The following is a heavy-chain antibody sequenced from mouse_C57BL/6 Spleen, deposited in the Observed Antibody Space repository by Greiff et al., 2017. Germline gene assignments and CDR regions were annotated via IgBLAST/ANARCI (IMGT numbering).Heavy chain of an antibody. CDR1: GFTFSSYA. D-gene: IGHD2-1*01. V-gene: IGHV5-9-1*02. CDR3: TTEAYGNYEAWFAY. Sequence: EVQGVESGEGLVKPGGSLKLSCAASGFTFSSYAMSWVRQTPEKRLEWVAYISRGGDYIYYADTVKGRFTLSRDNARNTLYLQMSSLKSEDTAMYYCTTEAYGNYEAWFAYWGQGTLVTVSA. J-gene: IGHJ3*01. CDR2: ISRGGDYI.